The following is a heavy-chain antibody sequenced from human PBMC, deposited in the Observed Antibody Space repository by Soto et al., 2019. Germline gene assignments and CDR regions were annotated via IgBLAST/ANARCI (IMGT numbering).Heavy chain of an antibody. D-gene: IGHD2-8*01. V-gene: IGHV3-15*07. CDR2: IKSKTDGGTT. J-gene: IGHJ6*02. Sequence: GGSLRLSCAASGFTFSNAWMNWVRQAPGKGLEWVGRIKSKTDGGTTDYAAPVKGRFTISRDDSKNTLYLQMNSLKTEDTAVYYCTTGRMVYVPSYYYYGMDVWGQGTTVTVSS. CDR1: GFTFSNAW. CDR3: TTGRMVYVPSYYYYGMDV.